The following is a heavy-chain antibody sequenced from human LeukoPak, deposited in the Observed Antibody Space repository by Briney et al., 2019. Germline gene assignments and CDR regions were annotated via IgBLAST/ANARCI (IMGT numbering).Heavy chain of an antibody. D-gene: IGHD6-19*01. CDR1: GFTFSSYA. J-gene: IGHJ4*02. CDR3: AKDFQWLEYFDY. Sequence: GGSLRLSCAASGFTFSSYAMSWVRQAPGKGLEWVSLISGDGGGTYYADSVKGRFTISRDNSKNSLYLQMNSLRTEDTALYYCAKDFQWLEYFDYWGQGTLVTVSS. V-gene: IGHV3-43*02. CDR2: ISGDGGGT.